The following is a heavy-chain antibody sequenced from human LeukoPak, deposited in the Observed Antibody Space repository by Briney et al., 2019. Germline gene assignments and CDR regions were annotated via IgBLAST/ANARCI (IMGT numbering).Heavy chain of an antibody. CDR2: IKQDGSEI. CDR1: GFTFSSYW. V-gene: IGHV3-7*01. CDR3: ARDGYSGNWREDDY. J-gene: IGHJ4*02. D-gene: IGHD6-13*01. Sequence: GGSLRLSCAAPGFTFSSYWMSWVRQAPGKGLEWAANIKQDGSEIYYVDSVKGRFTISRDNAKNSLYLQMNSLRVEDTAVYYCARDGYSGNWREDDYWGQGTLVIVSS.